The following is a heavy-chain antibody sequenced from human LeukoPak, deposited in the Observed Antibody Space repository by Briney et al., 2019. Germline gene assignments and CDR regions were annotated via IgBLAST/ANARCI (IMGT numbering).Heavy chain of an antibody. CDR2: ISTSGST. CDR1: GGSISRASYY. J-gene: IGHJ5*02. CDR3: AARRTYYYDDSWFS. Sequence: SQTLSLTCTISGGSISRASYYWSWILRPAGKGLEDIERISTSGSTHYNTSLKSRVTISVDTSKNQFSLKLSSVTAADTAVYFCAARRTYYYDDSWFSWGQGNLVTVSS. V-gene: IGHV4-61*02. D-gene: IGHD3-22*01.